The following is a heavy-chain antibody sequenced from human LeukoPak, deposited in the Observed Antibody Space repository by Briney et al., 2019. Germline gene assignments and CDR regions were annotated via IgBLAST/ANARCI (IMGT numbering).Heavy chain of an antibody. CDR1: GYSISSGYY. CDR2: IYHSGST. J-gene: IGHJ4*02. V-gene: IGHV4-38-2*02. CDR3: ATRKLGNDY. D-gene: IGHD7-27*01. Sequence: SETLSLTCTVSGYSISSGYYRGWIRQPPGKGLEWIGSIYHSGSTYYNPSLKSQVSISIDTSKNQFSLRLTSVTAADTAVYYCATRKLGNDYWGQGTLVTVSS.